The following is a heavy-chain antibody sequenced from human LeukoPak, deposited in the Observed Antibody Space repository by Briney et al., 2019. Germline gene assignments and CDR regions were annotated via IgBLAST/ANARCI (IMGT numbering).Heavy chain of an antibody. D-gene: IGHD4-17*01. V-gene: IGHV4-30-2*01. CDR3: ARDRYGDHTYFDY. Sequence: PSETLSLTCAVSGGSISSGGYSWSWIRQPPGKGLEWIGYIYHGGSTYYNPSHKSRVTISVDRSKNQFSLKLSSVTAADTAVYYCARDRYGDHTYFDYWGQGTLVTVSS. J-gene: IGHJ4*02. CDR2: IYHGGST. CDR1: GGSISSGGYS.